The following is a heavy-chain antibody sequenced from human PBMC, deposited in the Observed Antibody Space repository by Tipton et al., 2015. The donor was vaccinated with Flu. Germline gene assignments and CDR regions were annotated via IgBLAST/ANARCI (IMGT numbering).Heavy chain of an antibody. D-gene: IGHD5-12*01. CDR2: IYNSGIT. J-gene: IGHJ4*02. V-gene: IGHV4-31*02. Sequence: LRLSCTVSGASISSEDFYWSWIRQHPGRGLEWIGYIYNSGITYYKPSLSSRVVISLDTSKNQFYLRLSSVTAADTAVYYCARGATRRPFSGYDYTGYWGQGTLVTVSS. CDR3: ARGATRRPFSGYDYTGY. CDR1: GASISSEDFY.